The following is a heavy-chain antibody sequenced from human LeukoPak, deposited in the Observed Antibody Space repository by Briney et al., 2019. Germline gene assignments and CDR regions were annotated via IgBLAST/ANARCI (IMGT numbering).Heavy chain of an antibody. V-gene: IGHV4-34*01. CDR3: ATTRYISNRSDE. Sequence: TASETLSPTCAVYGGSFSGYYWSWIREPPGKGLEWIGEINHSGSTHYKPSLKSRVTISVDTSKNQFSLKLSSVTVADTAVYYCATTRYISNRSDEGGEGTLVTVP. CDR1: GGSFSGYY. D-gene: IGHD6-13*01. CDR2: INHSGST. J-gene: IGHJ4*02.